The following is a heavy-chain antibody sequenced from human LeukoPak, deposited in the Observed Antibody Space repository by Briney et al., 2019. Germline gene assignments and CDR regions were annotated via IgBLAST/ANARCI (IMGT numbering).Heavy chain of an antibody. D-gene: IGHD1-1*01. Sequence: SETLSLTCTVSGGSISSSSYYWGWIRQPPGKGLEWIGSIYYSGSTYYNPSLKSRVTISVDTSKNQFSQELSSVTAADTAVYYCARINNWNDDYFDYWGQGTLVTVSS. J-gene: IGHJ4*02. CDR3: ARINNWNDDYFDY. V-gene: IGHV4-39*07. CDR1: GGSISSSSYY. CDR2: IYYSGST.